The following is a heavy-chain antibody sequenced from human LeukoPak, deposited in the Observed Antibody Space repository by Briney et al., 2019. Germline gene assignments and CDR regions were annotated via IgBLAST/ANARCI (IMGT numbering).Heavy chain of an antibody. Sequence: PSEALSLTCIVSDGSINNHYWTWIRQTPGKGLEWIGDIHYTGTTKYNPSLKSRVTISIDTSKNQFSLELSSVTATDTAVYFCATNRAGTYDRPFDIWGQGTVVTVSS. CDR3: ATNRAGTYDRPFDI. D-gene: IGHD1-26*01. CDR1: DGSINNHY. CDR2: IHYTGTT. V-gene: IGHV4-59*08. J-gene: IGHJ3*02.